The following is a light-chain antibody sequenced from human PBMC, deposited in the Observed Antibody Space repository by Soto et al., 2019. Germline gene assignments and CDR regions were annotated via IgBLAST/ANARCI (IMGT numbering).Light chain of an antibody. CDR1: SSNIGAGYD. J-gene: IGLJ2*01. Sequence: QSVLTQPPSVSGAPGQRVTISCTGSSSNIGAGYDVNWYQQLPGTAPKLLMFGNSNRPSGVPDRFSGSKSDTSGSLVITGLQAEDEADYYCQAYDSSLSGYVFGGGTKLTVL. V-gene: IGLV1-40*01. CDR2: GNS. CDR3: QAYDSSLSGYV.